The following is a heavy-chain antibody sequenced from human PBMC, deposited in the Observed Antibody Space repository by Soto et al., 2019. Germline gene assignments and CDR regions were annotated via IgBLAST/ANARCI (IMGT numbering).Heavy chain of an antibody. D-gene: IGHD3-10*01. J-gene: IGHJ4*02. CDR3: ARNDYYGSGIYYFDH. CDR2: INAANGDT. CDR1: GYTFRNYP. Sequence: QVQLVQSGAEVKKPGASVKVSCKASGYTFRNYPMHWVRQAPGRGLEWMGWINAANGDTGYSRTFQDRVTISRDISASTAYMELSTLRSEDTAVYYCARNDYYGSGIYYFDHWGQGTLVTASS. V-gene: IGHV1-3*01.